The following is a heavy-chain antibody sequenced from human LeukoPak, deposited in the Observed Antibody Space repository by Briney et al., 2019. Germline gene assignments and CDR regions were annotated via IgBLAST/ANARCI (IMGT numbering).Heavy chain of an antibody. J-gene: IGHJ6*03. Sequence: SETLSLTCAVYGGSFSNYYWSWIRQSPGKGPEWIGEINDNGRINYNPSLMTRVTISIDTSKKQFSLTVNFVTAADTAVYYCARRWNYGTNYYMDVWDTGTTVTVSS. V-gene: IGHV4-34*01. CDR2: INDNGRI. CDR1: GGSFSNYY. D-gene: IGHD1-7*01. CDR3: ARRWNYGTNYYMDV.